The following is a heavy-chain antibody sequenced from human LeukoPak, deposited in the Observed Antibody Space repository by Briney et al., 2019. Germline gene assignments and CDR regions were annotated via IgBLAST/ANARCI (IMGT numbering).Heavy chain of an antibody. CDR2: ISSSSKTI. CDR3: VRGVGVSRFNYLDS. J-gene: IGHJ4*02. CDR1: GFTFSSYS. Sequence: PGGSLRLSCAASGFTFSSYSMNWVRQAPGKGLEWVSYISSSSKTIYYADSVKGRFTISRDNAKNSLYLQMNSLRDEDSAVYYCVRGVGVSRFNYLDSWGQGTLVIVSS. V-gene: IGHV3-48*02. D-gene: IGHD6-13*01.